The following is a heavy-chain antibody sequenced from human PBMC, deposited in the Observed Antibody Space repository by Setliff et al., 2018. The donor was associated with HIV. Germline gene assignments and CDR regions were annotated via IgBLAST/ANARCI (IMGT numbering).Heavy chain of an antibody. CDR3: AREEVRSSFPYCGMDV. CDR2: IYSGGNT. J-gene: IGHJ6*02. D-gene: IGHD3-3*01. V-gene: IGHV3-66*02. Sequence: TGGSLRLSCAASGLTVSRNYMTWVRQAPGKGLEWVSVIYSGGNTYYADSVKGRFTISRDTAKNTVYLQMNSLRAEDTAVYYCAREEVRSSFPYCGMDVWGQGTTVTVSS. CDR1: GLTVSRNY.